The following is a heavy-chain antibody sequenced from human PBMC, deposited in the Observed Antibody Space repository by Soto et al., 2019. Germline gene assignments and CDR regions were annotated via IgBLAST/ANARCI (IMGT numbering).Heavy chain of an antibody. CDR2: IYPGDSDT. CDR1: GYSFTSYW. V-gene: IGHV5-51*01. J-gene: IGHJ4*02. CDR3: ARRGDSAAAGKPFDY. Sequence: GESLKISCKGSGYSFTSYWIGWVRQMPGKGLEWMGIIYPGDSDTRYSPSFQGQVTISADKSISTAYLQWSSLKASDTAMYYCARRGDSAAAGKPFDYWGPVTLVTVSS. D-gene: IGHD6-13*01.